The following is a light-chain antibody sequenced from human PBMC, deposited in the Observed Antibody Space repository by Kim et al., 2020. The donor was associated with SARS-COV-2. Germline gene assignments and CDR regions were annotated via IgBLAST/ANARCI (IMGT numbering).Light chain of an antibody. CDR1: NFGSKY. J-gene: IGLJ3*02. Sequence: APGKTARITCGGNNFGSKYVHWYQQKPGQAPVLVIYYDSDRPSGIPERFSGSNSGKTATLTISRVEAGDEADYYCQLRDSSSDHWVFGGGTQLTVL. V-gene: IGLV3-21*01. CDR2: YDS. CDR3: QLRDSSSDHWV.